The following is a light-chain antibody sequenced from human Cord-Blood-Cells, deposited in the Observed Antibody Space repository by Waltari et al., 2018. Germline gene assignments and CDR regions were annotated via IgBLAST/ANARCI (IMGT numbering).Light chain of an antibody. CDR1: QSVSSSY. Sequence: EIVLTQSPGTLSLSPGERATLSCRASQSVSSSYLAWYQQKPGQAPRLLIYGASRRATGMPDRFSGSGSGTDFTLTISRLEPEDFAVYYCQQYGSSPRTFGQGTKVEIK. V-gene: IGKV3-20*01. CDR3: QQYGSSPRT. CDR2: GAS. J-gene: IGKJ1*01.